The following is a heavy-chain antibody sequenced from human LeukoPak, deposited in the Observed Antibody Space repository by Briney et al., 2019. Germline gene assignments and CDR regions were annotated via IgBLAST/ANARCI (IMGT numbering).Heavy chain of an antibody. J-gene: IGHJ4*02. CDR1: RFTLSNYW. CDR2: IKQDGSET. Sequence: GGSLRPSCAASRFTLSNYWMSWVRQAPGKGLEWVANIKQDGSETYYVDSVKGRFTISRDNAKNSLSLQMNSLRAEDTAVYYCARQRGSGCLDYWGQGTPVTVSS. V-gene: IGHV3-7*01. D-gene: IGHD6-19*01. CDR3: ARQRGSGCLDY.